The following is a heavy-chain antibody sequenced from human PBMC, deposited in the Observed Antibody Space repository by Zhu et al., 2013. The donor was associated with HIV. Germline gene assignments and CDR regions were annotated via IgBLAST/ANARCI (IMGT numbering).Heavy chain of an antibody. CDR2: IMPLLGTP. V-gene: IGHV1-69*01. J-gene: IGHJ4*02. CDR1: GGSFSTYI. Sequence: QVQLVQSGAEVKKPGSSVKVSCKASGGSFSTYIISWVRQAPGQGLEWMEGIMPLLGTPNYAQNFQGRVTITADESTSTAYMELTSLRSEDTAVFYCATLGYYYDSSDSLYYSDFWGQGTLVTVSS. D-gene: IGHD3-22*01. CDR3: ATLGYYYDSSDSLYYSDF.